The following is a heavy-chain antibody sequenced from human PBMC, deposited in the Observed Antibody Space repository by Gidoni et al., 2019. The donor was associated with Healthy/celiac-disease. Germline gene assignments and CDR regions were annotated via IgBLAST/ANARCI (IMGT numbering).Heavy chain of an antibody. V-gene: IGHV3-33*01. CDR1: GFTLSSYG. D-gene: IGHD3-10*01. J-gene: IGHJ4*02. CDR2: IWYDGSNK. CDR3: ARDPRYYGSGSYLFYFDY. Sequence: QVQLVESGGGVVQPWRFLRLSCAASGFTLSSYGLHWVRQAPGKGLEWVAVIWYDGSNKYYADAVKGRVNISRDKSKNTLYRQMNSLRAEDTAVYYCARDPRYYGSGSYLFYFDYWGQGTLVTVSS.